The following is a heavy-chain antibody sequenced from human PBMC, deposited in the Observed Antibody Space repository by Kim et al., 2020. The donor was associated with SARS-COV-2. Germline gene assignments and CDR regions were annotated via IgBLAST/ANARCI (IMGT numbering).Heavy chain of an antibody. CDR2: ISGSGGST. V-gene: IGHV3-23*01. CDR3: GKDSGSYYDGFVY. CDR1: GFTFSSYA. J-gene: IGHJ4*02. D-gene: IGHD1-26*01. Sequence: GGSLRLSCAASGFTFSSYAMSWVRQAPGKGLEWVSAISGSGGSTYYADSVKGRFTISRDNSKNTLYLQMNSLRDEETAVYYWGKDSGSYYDGFVYWGRGTMATV.